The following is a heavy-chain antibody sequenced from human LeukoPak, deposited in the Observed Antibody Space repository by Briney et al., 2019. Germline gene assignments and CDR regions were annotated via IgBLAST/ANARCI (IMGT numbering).Heavy chain of an antibody. D-gene: IGHD5-24*01. CDR2: IYYTGNT. CDR3: ARGVMATILTPFDY. V-gene: IGHV4-59*01. J-gene: IGHJ4*02. CDR1: GGSISNYY. Sequence: SETLSLTCTVSGGSISNYYWNWIRQPPGKGLEWIGYIYYTGNTNYNPSLKSRVTISVDTSKNQFSLKLSSVTAADTAVYYCARGVMATILTPFDYWGQGTLVTVSS.